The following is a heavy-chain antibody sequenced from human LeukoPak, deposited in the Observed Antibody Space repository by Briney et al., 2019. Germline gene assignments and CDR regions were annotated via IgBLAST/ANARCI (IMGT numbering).Heavy chain of an antibody. J-gene: IGHJ3*02. CDR2: IYTSGST. CDR3: ARLEAARPPGAFDI. D-gene: IGHD6-6*01. V-gene: IGHV4-61*02. Sequence: SQTLSLTCTVSGGSISSGSYYWSWIRQPAGKGLEWIGRIYTSGSTNYNPSLKSRVTISVDTSKNQFSLKLSSVTAADTAVYYCARLEAARPPGAFDIWGQGTMVTVSS. CDR1: GGSISSGSYY.